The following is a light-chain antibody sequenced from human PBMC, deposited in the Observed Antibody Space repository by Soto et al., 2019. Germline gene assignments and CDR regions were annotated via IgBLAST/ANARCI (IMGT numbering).Light chain of an antibody. CDR3: QQRSNWPRT. J-gene: IGKJ5*01. V-gene: IGKV3-11*01. Sequence: EIVLTQSPATLSLSPGERATLSCRASQSVSSYLAWYQQKPGQAPRLLIYDASTRATGIPDRFSGSGSGTDFTLTISSLEPEDFAMYYCQQRSNWPRTFGQGTRLDIK. CDR2: DAS. CDR1: QSVSSY.